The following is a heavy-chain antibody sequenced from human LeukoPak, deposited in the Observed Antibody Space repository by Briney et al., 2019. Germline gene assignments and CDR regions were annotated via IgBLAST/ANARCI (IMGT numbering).Heavy chain of an antibody. CDR3: ARDRGYGDYGWYFDL. V-gene: IGHV1-69*05. CDR1: GGTFSSYA. CDR2: IIPIFGTA. Sequence: SVKVSCKASGGTFSSYAISWVRQAPGQGLEWMGRIIPIFGTANYAQKFQGRVTITTDESTSTAYLELSSMRSEDTAVYYCARDRGYGDYGWYFDLWGRGTLVTVSS. J-gene: IGHJ2*01. D-gene: IGHD4-17*01.